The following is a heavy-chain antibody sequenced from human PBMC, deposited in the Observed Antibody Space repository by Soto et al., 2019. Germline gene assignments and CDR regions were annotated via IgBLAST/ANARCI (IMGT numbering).Heavy chain of an antibody. Sequence: ASVKVSCKASGYTFSDYGITWVRRAPGQRFEWMGWISASKGNTNYAQKFQGRVTMTTDTSTSTFYMELRSLRSDDTAIYYCASRSGQLPYYFDYWGQGTLVTVSS. D-gene: IGHD1-1*01. CDR1: GYTFSDYG. CDR3: ASRSGQLPYYFDY. V-gene: IGHV1-18*01. CDR2: ISASKGNT. J-gene: IGHJ4*02.